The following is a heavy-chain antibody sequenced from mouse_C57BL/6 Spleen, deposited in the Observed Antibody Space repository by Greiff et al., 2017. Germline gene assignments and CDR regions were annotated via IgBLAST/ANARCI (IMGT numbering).Heavy chain of an antibody. Sequence: QVQLKQPGAELVMPGASVKLSCKASGYTFTSYWMHWVKQRPGQGLEWIGEIDPSDSYTNYNQKFKGKSTLTVDKSSSTAYMQLSGLTSEDSAVYYCARGGGTGGYFDYWGQGTTLTVSS. D-gene: IGHD4-1*01. CDR1: GYTFTSYW. J-gene: IGHJ2*01. CDR2: IDPSDSYT. CDR3: ARGGGTGGYFDY. V-gene: IGHV1-69*01.